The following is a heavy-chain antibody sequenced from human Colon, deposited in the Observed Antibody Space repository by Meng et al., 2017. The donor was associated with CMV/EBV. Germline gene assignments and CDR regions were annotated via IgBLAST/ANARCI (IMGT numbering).Heavy chain of an antibody. CDR2: LWYEGSRK. CDR1: GFTLNSGG. Sequence: SGFTLNSGGTHWVRQCAGKGLEWVAVLWYEGSRKYFADSVQGRVSSSRDDSKNTVYLQMNSLRAEDTAVYYCARDNDGSSHYSQFDYWGQGTLVTVSS. V-gene: IGHV3-33*01. CDR3: ARDNDGSSHYSQFDY. J-gene: IGHJ4*02. D-gene: IGHD3-22*01.